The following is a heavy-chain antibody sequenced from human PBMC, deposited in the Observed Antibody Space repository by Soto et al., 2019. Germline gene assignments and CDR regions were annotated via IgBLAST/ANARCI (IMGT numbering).Heavy chain of an antibody. V-gene: IGHV4-39*01. D-gene: IGHD6-19*01. Sequence: XASLSLACAVSGGSIGSSSYYWGWIRQPPGKGLEWIGKIDYNGFTYYSPSLKSRVAISKDTSRNQFSLKVTSVTAADTAIYYCARHTVAATGSTDSDSWGQGTPVTVSS. CDR2: IDYNGFT. J-gene: IGHJ4*02. CDR1: GGSIGSSSYY. CDR3: ARHTVAATGSTDSDS.